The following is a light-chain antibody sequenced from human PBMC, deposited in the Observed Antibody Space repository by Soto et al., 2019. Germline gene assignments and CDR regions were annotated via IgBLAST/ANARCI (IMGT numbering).Light chain of an antibody. CDR2: GGC. Sequence: DIVLTQSPGTLSLSPGERATLSCRASQSVTSNYSSCDQQKPGQAPRLLIYGGCTRAAGVPDRFRGSGSGTDFALTITSVEPEDFAVYYCQQYRRSSLMHTFGQGTKLGVK. J-gene: IGKJ2*01. CDR3: QQYRRSSLMHT. V-gene: IGKV3-20*01. CDR1: QSVTSNY.